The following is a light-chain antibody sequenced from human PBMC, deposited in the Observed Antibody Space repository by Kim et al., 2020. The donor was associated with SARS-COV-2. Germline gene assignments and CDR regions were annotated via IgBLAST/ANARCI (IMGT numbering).Light chain of an antibody. CDR2: LAS. CDR3: QQSKRAPYS. Sequence: SASVGDRVTITCRASQSITGYLNWYKHKPGKAPELLIYLASTLQSGVPSRFSGSGSETEFTLTITGLQPDDFATYYCQQSKRAPYSFGQGTKLEI. V-gene: IGKV1-39*01. J-gene: IGKJ2*03. CDR1: QSITGY.